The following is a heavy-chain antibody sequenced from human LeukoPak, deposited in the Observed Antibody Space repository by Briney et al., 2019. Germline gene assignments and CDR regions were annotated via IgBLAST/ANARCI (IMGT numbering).Heavy chain of an antibody. CDR2: FDPEDGET. J-gene: IGHJ4*02. D-gene: IGHD2-8*01. Sequence: ASVKVSCKVSGYTLTELSMHWVRQAPGKGLERMGGFDPEDGETIYAQKFQGRVTMTEDTSTDTAYMELSSLRSEDTAVYYCATPYCTNGVCYKNFDYWGQGTLVTVSS. V-gene: IGHV1-24*01. CDR1: GYTLTELS. CDR3: ATPYCTNGVCYKNFDY.